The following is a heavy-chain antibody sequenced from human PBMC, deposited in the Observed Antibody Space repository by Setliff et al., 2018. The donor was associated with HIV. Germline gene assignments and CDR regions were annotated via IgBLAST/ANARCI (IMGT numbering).Heavy chain of an antibody. D-gene: IGHD3-22*01. CDR1: GFTFTSSA. CDR3: STGRHYYDSSDYPANPFDA. Sequence: GASVKVSCKASGFTFTSSAMQWVRQARGQRLEWIGWIVVGSGNTNYAQKFQGRLTITADEPTSSAYMELSGLTSEDTAVYYCSTGRHYYDSSDYPANPFDAWGQGTKVTVSS. CDR2: IVVGSGNT. J-gene: IGHJ3*01. V-gene: IGHV1-58*02.